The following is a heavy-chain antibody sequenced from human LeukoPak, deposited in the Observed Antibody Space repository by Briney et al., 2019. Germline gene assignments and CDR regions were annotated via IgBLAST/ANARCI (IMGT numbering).Heavy chain of an antibody. J-gene: IGHJ5*02. CDR2: ISAYNGNT. D-gene: IGHD3-10*01. CDR1: GYTFTSYG. CDR3: AGVWEDYYGSANWFDP. V-gene: IGHV1-18*04. Sequence: ASVKVSCKASGYTFTSYGISWVRQAPGQGLEWMGWISAYNGNTNYAQKLQGRVTMTTDTSTSTAYMELRSLRSDDTAVYYCAGVWEDYYGSANWFDPWGQGTLVTVSS.